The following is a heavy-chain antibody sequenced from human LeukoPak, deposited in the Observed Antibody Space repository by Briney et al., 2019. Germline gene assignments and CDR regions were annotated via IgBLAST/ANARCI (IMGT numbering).Heavy chain of an antibody. CDR2: TCDTGHT. CDR1: GYSITSGYH. CDR3: ARTRYCSGETCFSPDRLDT. J-gene: IGHJ5*02. V-gene: IGHV4-38-2*01. D-gene: IGHD2-15*01. Sequence: SETLSLTCAVSGYSITSGYHWGWVRQPPGKGLEWIGSTCDTGHTYYNPSLKSRVTMSIDTSMNHFSLNLISVTAADTAVYYCARTRYCSGETCFSPDRLDTWSRGTLVTVSS.